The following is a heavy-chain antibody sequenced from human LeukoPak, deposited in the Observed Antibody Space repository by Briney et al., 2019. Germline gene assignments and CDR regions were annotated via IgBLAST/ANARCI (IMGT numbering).Heavy chain of an antibody. J-gene: IGHJ6*02. CDR2: IKQDGAEK. D-gene: IGHD1-14*01. CDR3: ARDGNRGYDMDV. CDR1: GLTFSSYW. Sequence: PGGSLRLSCAASGLTFSSYWMSWVRQAPGKGLEWVANIKQDGAEKYYVDSEKGRFSISRDNAKNSLYLQMSSLRAEDTAVYYCARDGNRGYDMDVWGQGTTVTVSS. V-gene: IGHV3-7*03.